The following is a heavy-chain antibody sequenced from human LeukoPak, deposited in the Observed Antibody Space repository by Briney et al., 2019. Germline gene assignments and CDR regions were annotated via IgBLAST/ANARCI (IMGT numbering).Heavy chain of an antibody. CDR3: VKGKIDGSGSYLHY. J-gene: IGHJ4*02. CDR2: ISSNGGST. V-gene: IGHV3-64D*06. CDR1: GYTFSSYA. Sequence: PGGSLRLSCSASGYTFSSYAMHWVRQAPGKGLEYVSAISSNGGSTYYADSVKGRFTISRDNSKNTLYLQMSSLRAEDTAVYYCVKGKIDGSGSYLHYWGQGTLVTVSS. D-gene: IGHD3-10*01.